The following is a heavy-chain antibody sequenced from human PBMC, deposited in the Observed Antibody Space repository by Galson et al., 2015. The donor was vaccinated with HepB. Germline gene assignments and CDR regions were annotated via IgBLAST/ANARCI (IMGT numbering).Heavy chain of an antibody. V-gene: IGHV5-51*03. J-gene: IGHJ4*02. CDR1: GYSFTTYW. CDR3: AREGGGSQRPY. CDR2: IYPRDSHT. D-gene: IGHD3-16*01. Sequence: QSGAEVKKSGESLKISCKGSGYSFTTYWIAWVRQMPGKGLEWMGIIYPRDSHTRYSPSFQGQVTISADNTISTAYLQWSSLKASDTAMYYCAREGGGSQRPYWGQGTLVTVSS.